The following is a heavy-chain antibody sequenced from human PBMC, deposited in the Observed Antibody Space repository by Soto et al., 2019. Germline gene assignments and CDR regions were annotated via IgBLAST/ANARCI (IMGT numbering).Heavy chain of an antibody. V-gene: IGHV3-13*05. CDR3: ARTDRDFYGLDV. Sequence: EVQLVESGGGLVQPGGSLRLSCEASGFTFRNYDMHWVRQGTGKGLECVSGISAAGDPDYADSVEGRFTISRENAQNSFFLQLNSIRVGDTAVYYCARTDRDFYGLDVWGQGTTVIVSS. CDR2: ISAAGDP. J-gene: IGHJ6*02. CDR1: GFTFRNYD.